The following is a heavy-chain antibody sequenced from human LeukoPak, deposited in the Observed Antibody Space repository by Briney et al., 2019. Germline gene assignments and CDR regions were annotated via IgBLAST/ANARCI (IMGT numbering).Heavy chain of an antibody. J-gene: IGHJ5*02. V-gene: IGHV3-23*01. CDR2: ISGSGGST. Sequence: GGSLRLSCAASGFTFSSYVMSWVRQAPGKGLEWVSAISGSGGSTYYADSVKGRFTISRDNSKNTLYLQMNSLRAEDTAVYYCAKGYNWNYLGWFDPWGQGTLVTVSS. CDR1: GFTFSSYV. CDR3: AKGYNWNYLGWFDP. D-gene: IGHD1-7*01.